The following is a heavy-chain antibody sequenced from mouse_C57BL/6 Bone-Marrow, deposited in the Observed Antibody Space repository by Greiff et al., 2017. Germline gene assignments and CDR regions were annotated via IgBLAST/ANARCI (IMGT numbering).Heavy chain of an antibody. CDR1: GFSLTSYG. CDR2: IWSGGST. CDR3: ARPFYYGSPWFAY. J-gene: IGHJ3*01. V-gene: IGHV2-2*01. Sequence: VMLVESGPGLVQPSQSLSITCTVSGFSLTSYGVHWVRQSPGKGLEWLGVIWSGGSTDYNVAFISRLSISKDNSKSQVFFKMNSLQADDTAIYYCARPFYYGSPWFAYWGQGTLVTVSA. D-gene: IGHD1-1*01.